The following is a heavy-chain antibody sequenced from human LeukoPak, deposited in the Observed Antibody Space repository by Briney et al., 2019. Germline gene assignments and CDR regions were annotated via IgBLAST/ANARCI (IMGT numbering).Heavy chain of an antibody. CDR3: ARHERNWNNGGH. V-gene: IGHV4-39*01. Sequence: SETLSLTCTVSGDSISSNSYYWGWIRQPPGKGLEWIGSIYYSGSTYNNPSLKSRVTISVDTSKNQFSLKLDSLTAADTAVYYCARHERNWNNGGHWGQGTLVTVSS. D-gene: IGHD1/OR15-1a*01. J-gene: IGHJ4*02. CDR1: GDSISSNSYY. CDR2: IYYSGST.